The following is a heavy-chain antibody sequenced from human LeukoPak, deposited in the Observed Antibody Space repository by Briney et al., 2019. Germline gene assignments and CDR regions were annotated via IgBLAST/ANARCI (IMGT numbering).Heavy chain of an antibody. Sequence: SETLSLTCTVSGGSISDYYWTWIRQSPGTGLEWIGYMDYSGSTAYNPSLKSRVTISIDTSKKQFSLELSSVTAADTAVYYCARVSWLAFDPWGQGTLVTVSS. V-gene: IGHV4-59*12. CDR1: GGSISDYY. CDR2: MDYSGST. J-gene: IGHJ5*02. D-gene: IGHD6-19*01. CDR3: ARVSWLAFDP.